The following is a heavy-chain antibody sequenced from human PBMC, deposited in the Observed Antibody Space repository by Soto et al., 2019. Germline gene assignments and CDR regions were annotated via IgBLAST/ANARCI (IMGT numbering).Heavy chain of an antibody. Sequence: QVQLQESGPGLVKPSQILSLTCTVSGGSISSGSYYWSWIRQHPGKGLEWIGYIYYSGSTYYNPSLKSRVTISVDTSKDQFSLKLSSVTAADTAMYYCAREWRDYYFDYWGQGTLVTVSS. CDR2: IYYSGST. J-gene: IGHJ4*02. CDR1: GGSISSGSYY. CDR3: AREWRDYYFDY. V-gene: IGHV4-31*03.